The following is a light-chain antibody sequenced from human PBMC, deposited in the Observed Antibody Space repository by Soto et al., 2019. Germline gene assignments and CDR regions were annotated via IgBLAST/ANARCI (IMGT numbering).Light chain of an antibody. J-gene: IGKJ2*01. CDR3: QQSYSSPPYT. Sequence: DIQMTQSPSSLSASVGDRVTITCRASQDIDSYLNWYQQKPGKAPNLLIYGASSLHSGVPSRFSGSGSGTDFTLTISSVQPEDFATYYCQQSYSSPPYTFGQGTKLEI. V-gene: IGKV1-39*01. CDR1: QDIDSY. CDR2: GAS.